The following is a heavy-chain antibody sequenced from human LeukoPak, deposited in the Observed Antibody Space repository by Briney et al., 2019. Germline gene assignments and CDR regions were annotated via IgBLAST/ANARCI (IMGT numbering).Heavy chain of an antibody. CDR1: GFTFSSYW. Sequence: PGGSLRLSCAASGFTFSSYWMSWVLQAPGKGLEWVANIKQDGSEKYYVDSVKGRFTISRDNAKNSLYLQMNSLRAEDTAVYYCVRGEPSIAVAAVDYWGQGTLVTVSS. CDR2: IKQDGSEK. CDR3: VRGEPSIAVAAVDY. V-gene: IGHV3-7*04. J-gene: IGHJ4*02. D-gene: IGHD6-19*01.